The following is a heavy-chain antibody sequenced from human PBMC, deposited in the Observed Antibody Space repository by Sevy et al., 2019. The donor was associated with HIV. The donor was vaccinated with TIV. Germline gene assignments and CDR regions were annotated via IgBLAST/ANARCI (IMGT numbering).Heavy chain of an antibody. J-gene: IGHJ4*02. CDR3: ARLRWDLVVVPGATPGCYFDS. CDR2: VSHSGNT. D-gene: IGHD2-2*02. V-gene: IGHV4-59*08. CDR1: GDSINTYY. Sequence: SETLSLTCTVSGDSINTYYWSWIRQPPGKGLEWIGYVSHSGNTNYNTSLKSRDSMSVDTSTNKFSRKVKSVTAADTVVYYCARLRWDLVVVPGATPGCYFDSWGQGTLVTVSS.